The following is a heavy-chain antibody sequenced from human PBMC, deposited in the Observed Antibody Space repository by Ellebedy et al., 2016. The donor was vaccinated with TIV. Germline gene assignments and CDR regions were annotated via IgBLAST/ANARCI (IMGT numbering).Heavy chain of an antibody. CDR1: GYTFTGYY. V-gene: IGHV1-2*04. CDR3: ARDLIRTLRGVIKGGGMDV. CDR2: INPNSGGT. Sequence: ASVKVSCXASGYTFTGYYMHWVRQAPGQGLEWMGWINPNSGGTNYAQKFQGWVTMTRDTSISTAYMELSRLRSDDTAVYYCARDLIRTLRGVIKGGGMDVWGQGTTVTVSS. J-gene: IGHJ6*02. D-gene: IGHD3-10*01.